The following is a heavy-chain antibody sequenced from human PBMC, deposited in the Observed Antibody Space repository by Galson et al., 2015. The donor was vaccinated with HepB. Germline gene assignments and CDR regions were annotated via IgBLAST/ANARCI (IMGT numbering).Heavy chain of an antibody. Sequence: LRLSCAASGFTFSSYGMHWVRQAPGKGLEWVAVISYDGSNKYYADSVKGRFTISRDNSKNTLYLQMNSLRAEDTAVYYCAKEGGWPVFDYWGQGTLVTVSS. CDR1: GFTFSSYG. CDR3: AKEGGWPVFDY. CDR2: ISYDGSNK. D-gene: IGHD1-26*01. V-gene: IGHV3-30*18. J-gene: IGHJ4*02.